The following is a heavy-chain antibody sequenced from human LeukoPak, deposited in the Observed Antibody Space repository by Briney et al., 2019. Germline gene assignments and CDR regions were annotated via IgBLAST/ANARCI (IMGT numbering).Heavy chain of an antibody. J-gene: IGHJ4*02. Sequence: SETLSLTCTVSGGSINDYYWSWIRQPAGKGLEWIGRIYTSGSTNYNPSLKSRVTMSVDTSKNQFSLNLNSVTAADTAVYYCARGPTTVTRAFDYWGQGTLVTVSS. CDR1: GGSINDYY. V-gene: IGHV4-4*07. D-gene: IGHD4-17*01. CDR3: ARGPTTVTRAFDY. CDR2: IYTSGST.